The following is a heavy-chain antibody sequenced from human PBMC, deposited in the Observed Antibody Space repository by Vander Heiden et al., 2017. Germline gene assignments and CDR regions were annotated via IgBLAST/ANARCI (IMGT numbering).Heavy chain of an antibody. CDR1: GYTFTSYG. D-gene: IGHD1-7*01. CDR2: ISAYNGNT. CDR3: ARGMGGNWNYEEGWDY. Sequence: QLQLVQSGAELKKPGASVTVSCKASGYTFTSYGIRWVRQGPGQGLEWMGWISAYNGNTNYAQKLQGRVTMTTDTSTSTAYMELRSLRSDDTAVYYCARGMGGNWNYEEGWDYWGQGTLVTVSS. V-gene: IGHV1-18*01. J-gene: IGHJ4*02.